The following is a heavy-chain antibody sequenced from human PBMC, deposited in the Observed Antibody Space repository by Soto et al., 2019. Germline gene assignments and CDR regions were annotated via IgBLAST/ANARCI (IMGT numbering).Heavy chain of an antibody. CDR1: GYSFAGYW. Sequence: GEPLKISCKGSGYSFAGYWITWVRQKPGKGLEWMGRIDPSDSQTYYSPSFRGHVTISVTKSITTVFLQWSSLRASDTAMYYCARQIYDSDTGPNFQYYFDSWGQGTPVTVSS. D-gene: IGHD3-22*01. V-gene: IGHV5-10-1*01. J-gene: IGHJ4*02. CDR3: ARQIYDSDTGPNFQYYFDS. CDR2: IDPSDSQT.